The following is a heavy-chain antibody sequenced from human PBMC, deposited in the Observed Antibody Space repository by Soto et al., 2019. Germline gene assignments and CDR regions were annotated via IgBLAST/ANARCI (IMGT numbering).Heavy chain of an antibody. J-gene: IGHJ6*02. D-gene: IGHD3-3*01. Sequence: PGGSLRLSCSASGFTFSSYAMHWVRRAPGKGLEYVSAISSNGGSTYYADSVKGRFTISRDNSKNTLYLQMSSLRAEDTAVYYCVKPYYDFWSAKAGMDVWGQGTTVTVSS. V-gene: IGHV3-64D*08. CDR1: GFTFSSYA. CDR3: VKPYYDFWSAKAGMDV. CDR2: ISSNGGST.